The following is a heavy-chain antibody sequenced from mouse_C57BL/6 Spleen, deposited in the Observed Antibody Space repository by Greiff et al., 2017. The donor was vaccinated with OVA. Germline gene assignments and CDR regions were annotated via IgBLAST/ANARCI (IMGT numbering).Heavy chain of an antibody. V-gene: IGHV1-63*01. D-gene: IGHD1-1*01. CDR2: IYPGGGYT. Sequence: VQLQQSGAELVRPGTSVKMSCKASGYTFTNYWIGWAKQRPGHGLEWIGDIYPGGGYTNYNEKFKGKATLTADKSSSTAYMQFSSLTSEDSAIYYGARLGTTVVAGGAMDYWGQGTSVTVSS. J-gene: IGHJ4*01. CDR3: ARLGTTVVAGGAMDY. CDR1: GYTFTNYW.